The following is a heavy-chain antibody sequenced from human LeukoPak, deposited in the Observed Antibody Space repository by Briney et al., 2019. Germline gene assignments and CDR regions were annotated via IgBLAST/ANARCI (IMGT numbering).Heavy chain of an antibody. V-gene: IGHV5-51*01. J-gene: IGHJ4*02. CDR2: IYPGDSDT. D-gene: IGHD5-18*01. CDR1: GYNFTSYW. CDR3: ARQAGYSYGYTFDY. Sequence: GESLKISCMGSGYNFTSYWIGWVRQMPGKGLEWMGIIYPGDSDTRYSPSFQCQFTSAADNSSSTSSLQWSSLKASDTAMYYCARQAGYSYGYTFDYWGQGTLVTVSS.